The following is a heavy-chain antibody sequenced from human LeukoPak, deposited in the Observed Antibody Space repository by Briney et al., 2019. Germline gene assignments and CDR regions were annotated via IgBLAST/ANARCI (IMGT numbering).Heavy chain of an antibody. CDR2: IYHSGTT. CDR1: GGSISSGSYD. D-gene: IGHD3-22*01. CDR3: ARVGSSGYWHYFDN. Sequence: AETLSLTCTVAGGSISSGSYDWGWIRQPRGKGREWSGSIYHSGTTSYNPSHKSRVTISVDTPKNQISLNLSSVTAADTARYYCARVGSSGYWHYFDNWGQGALVTVSS. J-gene: IGHJ4*02. V-gene: IGHV4-39*07.